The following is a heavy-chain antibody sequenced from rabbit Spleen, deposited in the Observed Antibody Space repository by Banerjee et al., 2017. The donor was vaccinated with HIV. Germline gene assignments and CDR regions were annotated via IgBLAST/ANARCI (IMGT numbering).Heavy chain of an antibody. CDR2: IAVDDNT. D-gene: IGHD8-1*01. CDR3: ARDGAGGSYFAL. V-gene: IGHV1S40*01. J-gene: IGHJ4*01. Sequence: QSLEESGGDLVKPGASLTLTCTASGFSFSSGYMCWVRQAPGKGLEWIGCIAVDDNTYYASWAKGRFTISKTSSTTVTLQMTSLTVADMATYFCARDGAGGSYFALWGPGTLVTVS. CDR1: GFSFSSGY.